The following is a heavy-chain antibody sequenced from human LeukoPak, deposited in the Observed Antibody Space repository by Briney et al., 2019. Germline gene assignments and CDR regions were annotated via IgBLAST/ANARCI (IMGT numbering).Heavy chain of an antibody. D-gene: IGHD1-1*01. CDR1: GYSISSTIYY. J-gene: IGHJ6*03. V-gene: IGHV4-39*07. Sequence: MASETLSLTCSVSGYSISSTIYYWGWIRQPPGKGLEWIGSIYYSGSTYYNPSLKSRVTISVDTSKNQFSLKLSSVTAADTAVYYCARAERCNWNDFYHYYYYYMDGWGKATTVTVSS. CDR2: IYYSGST. CDR3: ARAERCNWNDFYHYYYYYMDG.